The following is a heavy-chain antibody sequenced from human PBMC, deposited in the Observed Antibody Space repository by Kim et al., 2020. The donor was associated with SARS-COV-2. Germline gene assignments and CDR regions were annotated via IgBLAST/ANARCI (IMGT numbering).Heavy chain of an antibody. CDR3: TKAGGGDFYET. Sequence: TYYTDSVKGRFAISRDNSKDALYLQMDSLSAEDTAVYYCTKAGGGDFYETWGQGTLVTVSS. V-gene: IGHV3-23*01. CDR2: T. J-gene: IGHJ5*02. D-gene: IGHD2-21*02.